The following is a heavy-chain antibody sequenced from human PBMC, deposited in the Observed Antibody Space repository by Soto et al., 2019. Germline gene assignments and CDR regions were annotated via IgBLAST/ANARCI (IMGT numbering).Heavy chain of an antibody. CDR2: SYSGGST. J-gene: IGHJ4*02. Sequence: GGSLRLSCVASGFTVSNNYMSWVRQAPGKGLEWVSVSYSGGSTDYADSVKGRFTISRDNSKNTLYLQMNSLRADDTAVYYCARARDGYNFLYEPTWGQGTLLTVS. CDR3: ARARDGYNFLYEPT. D-gene: IGHD5-12*01. CDR1: GFTVSNNY. V-gene: IGHV3-53*01.